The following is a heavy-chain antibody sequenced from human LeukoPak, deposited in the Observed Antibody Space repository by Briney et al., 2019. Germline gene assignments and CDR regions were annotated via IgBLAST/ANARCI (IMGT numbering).Heavy chain of an antibody. Sequence: ASVKVSCKASGGTFSSYAISWVRPAPGQGLEWKGGIIPIFGTANYAQKFQGRVTITTDESTSTAYMELSSLRSEDTAVYYCAREGRDVLMVYAPSGGFDYWGQGTLVTVSS. J-gene: IGHJ4*02. V-gene: IGHV1-69*05. CDR2: IIPIFGTA. CDR3: AREGRDVLMVYAPSGGFDY. CDR1: GGTFSSYA. D-gene: IGHD2-8*01.